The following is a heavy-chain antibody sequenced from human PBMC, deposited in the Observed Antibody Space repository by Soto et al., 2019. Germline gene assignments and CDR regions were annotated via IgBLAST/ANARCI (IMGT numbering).Heavy chain of an antibody. CDR2: ISSSSSYI. V-gene: IGHV3-21*01. J-gene: IGHJ3*02. CDR3: ARERDYIWGSYRYPDAFDI. D-gene: IGHD3-16*02. Sequence: GGSLRLSCAASGFTFSSYSMNWVRQAPGKGLEWVSSISSSSSYIYYADSVKGRFTISRDNAKNSLYLQMNSLRAEDTAVYYCARERDYIWGSYRYPDAFDIWGQGTMVTVSS. CDR1: GFTFSSYS.